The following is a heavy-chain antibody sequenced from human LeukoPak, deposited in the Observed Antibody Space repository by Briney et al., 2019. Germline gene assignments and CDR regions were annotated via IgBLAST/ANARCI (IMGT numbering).Heavy chain of an antibody. Sequence: ASVKVSCKTSGYIFPAYGVGWVRQAPGQGVEWVGWIDSKSGNTDYALNFQGRMALHIAAPTNTAYMELWGLRSDGGAICFFPRATHPAISGPQSDSWGQGTLVTVSS. V-gene: IGHV1-18*01. CDR2: IDSKSGNT. D-gene: IGHD3-3*02. J-gene: IGHJ5*01. CDR3: PRATHPAISGPQSDS. CDR1: GYIFPAYG.